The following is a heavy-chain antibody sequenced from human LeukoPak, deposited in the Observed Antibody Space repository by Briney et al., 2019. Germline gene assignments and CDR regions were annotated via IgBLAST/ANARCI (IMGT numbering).Heavy chain of an antibody. CDR3: ASGESSGWYKPTDAFDI. V-gene: IGHV1-8*01. J-gene: IGHJ3*02. CDR2: MNPNSGKT. D-gene: IGHD6-19*01. Sequence: ASVKVSCKASGYTFTSSDINWVRQATGQGPEWMGWMNPNSGKTGYVQKFQGRVTITADESTSTAYMELSSLRSEDTAVYYCASGESSGWYKPTDAFDIWGQGTMVTVSS. CDR1: GYTFTSSD.